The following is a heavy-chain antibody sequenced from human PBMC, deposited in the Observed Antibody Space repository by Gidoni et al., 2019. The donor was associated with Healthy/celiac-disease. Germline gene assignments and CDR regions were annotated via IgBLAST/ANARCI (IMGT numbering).Heavy chain of an antibody. V-gene: IGHV4-30-4*01. CDR3: ARGTVTTLYYYYYGMDV. Sequence: QVQLQESGPGLVKPSQTLSLTCPVSGGSISSGDYYWSWIRQPPGKGLEWIGYIYYSGSTYYNPSLKSRVTISVDTSKNQFSLKLSSVTAADTAVYYCARGTVTTLYYYYYGMDVWGQGTTVTVSS. CDR2: IYYSGST. CDR1: GGSISSGDYY. J-gene: IGHJ6*02. D-gene: IGHD4-17*01.